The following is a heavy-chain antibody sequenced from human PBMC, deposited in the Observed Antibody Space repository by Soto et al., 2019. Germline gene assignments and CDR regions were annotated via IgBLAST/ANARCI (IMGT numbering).Heavy chain of an antibody. J-gene: IGHJ6*02. CDR2: ISSSSSYT. Sequence: GGSLRLSCAASGFTFSDYYMSWIRQAPGKGLEWVSYISSSSSYTNYADSVKGRFTISRDNAKNSLYLQMNSLRAEDTAVYYCAKNVWGITIFGGMDGWAQGTTVTVSS. CDR3: AKNVWGITIFGGMDG. V-gene: IGHV3-11*03. D-gene: IGHD3-9*01. CDR1: GFTFSDYY.